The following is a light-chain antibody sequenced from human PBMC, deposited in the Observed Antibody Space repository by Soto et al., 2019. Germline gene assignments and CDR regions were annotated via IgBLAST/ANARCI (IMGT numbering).Light chain of an antibody. CDR1: PTIGTC. CDR2: DAS. V-gene: IGKV1-39*01. CDR3: QQSDSTPYT. J-gene: IGKJ2*01. Sequence: DTKLTQPQPSLSPPVGARAPIICRASPTIGTCLICSQQKPGKAPRLLIYDASSLLSGVPSSFSGSGSGTDFTLTIASLQPEDFSTYYCQQSDSTPYTFGQGTKVES.